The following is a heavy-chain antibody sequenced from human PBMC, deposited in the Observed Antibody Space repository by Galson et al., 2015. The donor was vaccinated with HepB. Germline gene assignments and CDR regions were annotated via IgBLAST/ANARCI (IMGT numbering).Heavy chain of an antibody. J-gene: IGHJ6*02. CDR1: GFTFSSYA. CDR2: ISYDGSNK. Sequence: SLRLSCAASGFTFSSYAMHWVRQAPGKGLEWVAVISYDGSNKYYADSVKGRFTISRDNSKNTLYLQMNSLRAEDTAVYYCARDLSLWEQYYYYYGMDVWGQGTTVTVSS. V-gene: IGHV3-30-3*01. CDR3: ARDLSLWEQYYYYYGMDV. D-gene: IGHD3-16*01.